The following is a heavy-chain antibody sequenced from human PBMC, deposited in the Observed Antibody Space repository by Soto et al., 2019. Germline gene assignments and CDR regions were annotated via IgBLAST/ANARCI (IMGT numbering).Heavy chain of an antibody. D-gene: IGHD3-22*01. CDR3: AEDMGYYYDSSGSIRGIDY. Sequence: GGSLRLSCAASGFTFDDYAMHWVRQAPGKGLEWVSGISWNSGSIGYADSVKGRFTISRDNAKNSLYLQMNSLRAEDTALYYCAEDMGYYYDSSGSIRGIDYWGQGTLVTVSS. J-gene: IGHJ4*02. CDR2: ISWNSGSI. CDR1: GFTFDDYA. V-gene: IGHV3-9*01.